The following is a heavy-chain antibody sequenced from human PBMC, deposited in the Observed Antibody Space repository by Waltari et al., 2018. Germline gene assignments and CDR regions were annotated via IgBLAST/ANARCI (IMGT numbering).Heavy chain of an antibody. CDR3: AREGCSSTSCYYNFDI. V-gene: IGHV4-4*07. CDR2: IYTSGST. Sequence: QVQLQASGPGLVKPSETLSLTCTVSGGSIRSSYWSWIRQPAGKGLEWIGRIYTSGSTNYNPSLKSRVTMSVDTSKNQFSLKLSSVTAADTAVYYCAREGCSSTSCYYNFDIWGQGTMVTVSS. J-gene: IGHJ3*02. CDR1: GGSIRSSY. D-gene: IGHD2-2*01.